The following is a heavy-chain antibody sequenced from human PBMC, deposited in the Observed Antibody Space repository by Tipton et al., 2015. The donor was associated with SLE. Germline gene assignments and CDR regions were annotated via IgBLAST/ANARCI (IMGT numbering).Heavy chain of an antibody. CDR2: IFASGST. CDR1: GASITNDHYY. J-gene: IGHJ4*02. D-gene: IGHD1-26*01. Sequence: TLSLTCTVSGASITNDHYYWSWIRQPAGKGLEWIGQIFASGSTGYNPSLQSRVTISLDTSKNQFSLRLSSVTAADTAVYYCARGFGGSYSDFWGQGTLVTVSS. CDR3: ARGFGGSYSDF. V-gene: IGHV4-61*09.